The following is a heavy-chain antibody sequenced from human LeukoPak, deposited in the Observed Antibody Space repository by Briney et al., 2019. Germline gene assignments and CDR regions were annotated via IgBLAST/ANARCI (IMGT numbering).Heavy chain of an antibody. Sequence: PGGSLRLSCAASGFTFSSYERNWVRQAPGKGLEWVSYISSSGSTIYYADSVKGRFTISRDNAKNSLYLQMNSLRAEDTAVYYCARDPTAAAGTFSYFDYWGQGTLVTVSS. CDR3: ARDPTAAAGTFSYFDY. D-gene: IGHD6-13*01. J-gene: IGHJ4*02. CDR1: GFTFSSYE. CDR2: ISSSGSTI. V-gene: IGHV3-48*03.